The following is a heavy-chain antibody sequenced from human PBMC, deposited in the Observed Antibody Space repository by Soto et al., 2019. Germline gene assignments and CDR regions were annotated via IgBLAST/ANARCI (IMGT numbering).Heavy chain of an antibody. V-gene: IGHV4-34*02. CDR3: ARGLAYDRPITVAEPFDS. Sequence: QVQLQQWGAGLLKASETLSLTCVVSGGSFSCYFWTWIRQSPGRGLEWIGEISHSGSRNYNPAFQSRVIISVDSSKNHVSLKLSSVTAADSATYFCARGLAYDRPITVAEPFDSWGQGTLVTVSS. J-gene: IGHJ4*02. CDR1: GGSFSCYF. D-gene: IGHD6-19*01. CDR2: ISHSGSR.